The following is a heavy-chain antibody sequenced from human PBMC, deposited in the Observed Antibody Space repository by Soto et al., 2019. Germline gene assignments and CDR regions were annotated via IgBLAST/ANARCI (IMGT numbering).Heavy chain of an antibody. V-gene: IGHV4-30-4*01. J-gene: IGHJ6*02. D-gene: IGHD6-6*01. CDR1: GGSISSGDYC. Sequence: SETLSLTCTVSGGSISSGDYCWSWIRQPPGKGLEWIGYIYYSGSTYYNPSLKSRVTISVDTSKNQFSLKLSSVTAADTAVYYCARDQIGSSPLYYYYGMDVWGQGTTVTVSS. CDR2: IYYSGST. CDR3: ARDQIGSSPLYYYYGMDV.